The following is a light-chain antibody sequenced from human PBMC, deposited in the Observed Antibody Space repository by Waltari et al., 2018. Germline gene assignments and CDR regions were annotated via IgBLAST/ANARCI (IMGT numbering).Light chain of an antibody. V-gene: IGKV3-15*01. J-gene: IGKJ4*01. CDR1: QSVSTK. CDR2: AAS. Sequence: EIVLTQSPATLSVSPGERATLSCRASQSVSTKVAWYQQRPGQAPRLLIYAASSRATGVPARFGGSGSETDFTLTISGLQSEDFAVYFCQQYNQWPLTFGRGTKVEIK. CDR3: QQYNQWPLT.